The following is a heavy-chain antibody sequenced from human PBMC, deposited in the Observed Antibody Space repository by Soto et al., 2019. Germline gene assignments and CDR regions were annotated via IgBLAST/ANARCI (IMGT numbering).Heavy chain of an antibody. J-gene: IGHJ4*02. V-gene: IGHV1-69*01. CDR1: GGTFSSYS. D-gene: IGHD1-26*01. CDR3: ARDGGRHAGGIDY. CDR2: IITIFGTA. Sequence: QVQLVQSGAEVKKPGSSVKFSCQASGGTFSSYSINWVRQAPGQGLEWMGEIITIFGTANYAQKFQGRVTITADESTSTAYLELSSLRSEDTAVYYCARDGGRHAGGIDYWGQGTLVTVSS.